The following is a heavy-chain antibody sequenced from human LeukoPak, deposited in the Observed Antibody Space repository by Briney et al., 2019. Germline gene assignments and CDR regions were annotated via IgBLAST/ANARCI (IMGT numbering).Heavy chain of an antibody. CDR1: GFTFSIYT. V-gene: IGHV3-64D*06. Sequence: GSLRLSCSASGFTFSIYTMHWVRQAPGEGLEYVSAISSNGGTTYYADSLKGRFTISRENSKNTLYLQMSSLRAEDTAMYYCVKVSVAGTSVDSWGQGTLVTVSS. J-gene: IGHJ4*02. CDR3: VKVSVAGTSVDS. CDR2: ISSNGGTT. D-gene: IGHD6-19*01.